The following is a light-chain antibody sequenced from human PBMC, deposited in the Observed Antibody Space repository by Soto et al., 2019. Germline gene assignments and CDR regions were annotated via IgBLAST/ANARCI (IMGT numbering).Light chain of an antibody. CDR1: QSISSN. J-gene: IGKJ1*01. CDR2: GAS. Sequence: ESVLAQSPVTLSLSPGERFTLSCMASQSISSNYLAWYQQKPGQAPRLLIYGASTRATGIPARFSGSGSGTEFTLTINSLQSEDFAVYYCQQYNNWPRTFGQGTKVDI. V-gene: IGKV3-15*01. CDR3: QQYNNWPRT.